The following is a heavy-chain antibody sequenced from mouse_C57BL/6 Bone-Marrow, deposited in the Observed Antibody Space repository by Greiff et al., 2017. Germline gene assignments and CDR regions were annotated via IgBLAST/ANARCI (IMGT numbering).Heavy chain of an antibody. D-gene: IGHD2-4*01. CDR2: IDPANGNT. Sequence: VQLKESVAELVRPGASVKLSCTASGFNIKNTYMHWVKQRPEQGLEWIGRIDPANGNTKYAPKVQGKATITADTSSNTAYLKLSSLTSEDTAIYYCARGYDYLYYYAMDYWGQGTSVTVSS. CDR3: ARGYDYLYYYAMDY. CDR1: GFNIKNTY. V-gene: IGHV14-3*01. J-gene: IGHJ4*01.